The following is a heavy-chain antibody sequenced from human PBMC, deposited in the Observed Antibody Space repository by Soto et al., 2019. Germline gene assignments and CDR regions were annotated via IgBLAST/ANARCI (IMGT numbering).Heavy chain of an antibody. Sequence: EVQLLESGGGLVQPGGSLRLSCAASGFTFSSYAMSWVRQAPGKGLEWVSAISGSGGSTYYADSVKGRFTISRDNSKNTLYLQMNSLRAEDTAVYYWAKDLGAFQLLTYDAFDIWGQGTMVTVSS. V-gene: IGHV3-23*01. D-gene: IGHD2-2*01. CDR3: AKDLGAFQLLTYDAFDI. CDR2: ISGSGGST. CDR1: GFTFSSYA. J-gene: IGHJ3*02.